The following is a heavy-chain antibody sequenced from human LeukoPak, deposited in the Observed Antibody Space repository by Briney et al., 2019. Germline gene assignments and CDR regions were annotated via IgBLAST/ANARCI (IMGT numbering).Heavy chain of an antibody. Sequence: ETLSLTCAVYGGSFSGYYWSWIRQPPGKGLEWVANIKQDGSEKYYVDSVKGRFTISRDNAKNSLYLQMNSLRAEDTAVYYCVREVDSSGWQADYWGQGTRVTVSS. V-gene: IGHV3-7*01. J-gene: IGHJ4*02. CDR2: IKQDGSEK. D-gene: IGHD6-19*01. CDR1: GGSFSGYY. CDR3: VREVDSSGWQADY.